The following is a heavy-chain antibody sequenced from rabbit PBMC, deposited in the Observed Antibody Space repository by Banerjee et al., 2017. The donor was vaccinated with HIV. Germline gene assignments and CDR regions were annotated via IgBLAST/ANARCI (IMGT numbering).Heavy chain of an antibody. D-gene: IGHD4-1*01. J-gene: IGHJ4*01. CDR2: INSSSRNV. CDR1: GVDFSSNT. CDR3: ARDLAGVIGWNFNL. Sequence: QSLEESGGDLVKPEGSLTLTCKASGVDFSSNTMCWVRQAPGKGLEWIGCINSSSRNVVYASWATGRFTISKTSSTTVTLQMTSLTAADTATYLCARDLAGVIGWNFNLWGPGTLVTVS. V-gene: IGHV1S40*01.